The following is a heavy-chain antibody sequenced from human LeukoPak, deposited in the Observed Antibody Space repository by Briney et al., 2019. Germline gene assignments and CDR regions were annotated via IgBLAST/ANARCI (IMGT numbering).Heavy chain of an antibody. V-gene: IGHV3-30*03. Sequence: PGRSLRLSCAASGFTFSSYGMHWVRQAPGKGLEWVAVISYDGSNKYYADSVKGRFTISRDNAKNSMYLQMNSLRAEDTAVYYCARGKYDSSPFLQHWGQGTLVTVSS. CDR1: GFTFSSYG. D-gene: IGHD3-22*01. J-gene: IGHJ1*01. CDR2: ISYDGSNK. CDR3: ARGKYDSSPFLQH.